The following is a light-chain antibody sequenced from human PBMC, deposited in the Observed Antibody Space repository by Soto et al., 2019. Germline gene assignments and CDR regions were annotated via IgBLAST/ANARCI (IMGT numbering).Light chain of an antibody. CDR3: SSYTSRGTLV. V-gene: IGLV2-14*01. J-gene: IGLJ1*01. CDR2: EVS. Sequence: SALTQPASVSGSPGQSITISCTGTSSDVGGYNFVSWYQHHPGKAPKLMIYEVSNRPSGVSHRFSGSKSGNTASLTISGLQAEDEADYSCSSYTSRGTLVFGTGTKVTVL. CDR1: SSDVGGYNF.